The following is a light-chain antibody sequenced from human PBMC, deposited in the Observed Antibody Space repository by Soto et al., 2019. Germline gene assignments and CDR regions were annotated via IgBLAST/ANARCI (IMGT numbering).Light chain of an antibody. CDR1: QSISSW. V-gene: IGKV1-5*03. Sequence: DIQMTQSPSTLSASVGDRVTITCRASQSISSWLAWYQQKPGKAPKLLIYKASSLESGVPSRFSGSGSGTEFTLTFSSLQPDDFATYYCQQYNSYSMYTFGQGTKLEIK. CDR3: QQYNSYSMYT. J-gene: IGKJ2*01. CDR2: KAS.